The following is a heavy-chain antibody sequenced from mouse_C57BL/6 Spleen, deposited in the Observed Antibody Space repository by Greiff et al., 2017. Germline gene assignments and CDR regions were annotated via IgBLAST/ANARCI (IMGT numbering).Heavy chain of an antibody. V-gene: IGHV1-82*01. Sequence: QVQLQQSGPELVKPGASVKISCKASGYAFSSSWMNWVKQRPGKGLEWIGRIYPGDGDTNYNGKFKGKATLTADKSSSTAYMQLSSLASEDSAVYFCARSGYYGSSYYAMDYWGQGTSATVSS. CDR1: GYAFSSSW. J-gene: IGHJ4*01. CDR2: IYPGDGDT. CDR3: ARSGYYGSSYYAMDY. D-gene: IGHD1-1*01.